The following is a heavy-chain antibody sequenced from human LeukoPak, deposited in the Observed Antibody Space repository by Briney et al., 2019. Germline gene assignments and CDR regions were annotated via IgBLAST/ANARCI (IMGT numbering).Heavy chain of an antibody. CDR1: GYTFTSYG. D-gene: IGHD3-3*01. CDR3: ARGLDYDFWSGYYSAFDI. V-gene: IGHV1-18*01. J-gene: IGHJ3*02. CDR2: ISAYNGNT. Sequence: ASVKVSCKASGYTFTSYGISWVRQAPGQGLGWMGWISAYNGNTNYAQKLQGRVTMTTDTSTSTAYMELRSLRSDDTAVYYCARGLDYDFWSGYYSAFDIWGQGTMVTVSS.